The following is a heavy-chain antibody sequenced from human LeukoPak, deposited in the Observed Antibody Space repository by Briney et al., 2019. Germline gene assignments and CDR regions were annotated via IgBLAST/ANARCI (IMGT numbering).Heavy chain of an antibody. CDR1: GFTFSSYG. CDR2: IKQDGSEK. V-gene: IGHV3-7*01. Sequence: PGGSLRLSCAASGFTFSSYGMHWVRQAPGKGLEWVANIKQDGSEKYYVDSVKGRFTISRDNAKNSLYLQMNSLRAEDTAVYYCARMQLERFSFDYWGQGTLVTVSS. J-gene: IGHJ4*02. D-gene: IGHD1-1*01. CDR3: ARMQLERFSFDY.